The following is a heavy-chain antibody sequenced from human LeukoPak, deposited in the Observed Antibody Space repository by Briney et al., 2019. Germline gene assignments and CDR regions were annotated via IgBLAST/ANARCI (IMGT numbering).Heavy chain of an antibody. CDR3: AKSFRSTSLDY. CDR1: GFTFSNYA. V-gene: IGHV3-23*01. J-gene: IGHJ4*02. Sequence: GGSLRLSCAASGFTFSNYAMSWVRQAPGKGLEWVSAISGSGFSTYYAGSVKGRFTISRDNSKNTLYLQMNSLRAGDTAVYYCAKSFRSTSLDYWGQGTLVTVSS. CDR2: ISGSGFST. D-gene: IGHD2-2*01.